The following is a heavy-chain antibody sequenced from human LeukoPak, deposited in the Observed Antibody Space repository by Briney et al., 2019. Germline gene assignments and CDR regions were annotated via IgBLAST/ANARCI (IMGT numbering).Heavy chain of an antibody. J-gene: IGHJ4*02. D-gene: IGHD6-19*01. V-gene: IGHV1-2*06. CDR1: GYTFTGYY. CDR3: ARGSQWLVPIDY. Sequence: ASVKVSCKASGYTFTGYYMHWVRQAPGQGLEWMGRINPNSGGTNYAQKFQGRVTMTRDTSISTAYMELSRLRSDDTAVYHCARGSQWLVPIDYWGQGTLVTVSS. CDR2: INPNSGGT.